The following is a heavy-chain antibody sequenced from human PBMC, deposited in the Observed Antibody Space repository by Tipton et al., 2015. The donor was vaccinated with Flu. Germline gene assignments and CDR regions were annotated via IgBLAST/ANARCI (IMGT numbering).Heavy chain of an antibody. V-gene: IGHV3-11*01. J-gene: IGHJ3*02. D-gene: IGHD4-17*01. Sequence: GSLRLSCAASGFTFSHYYMSWIRQAPGKGLEWVPYISSSGSRIYYADSVKGRFTISRDNAKNSLYLQMNSLRAEDTAVYYCARDSDYGDYENAFDIWGQGTMVTISS. CDR1: GFTFSHYY. CDR2: ISSSGSRI. CDR3: ARDSDYGDYENAFDI.